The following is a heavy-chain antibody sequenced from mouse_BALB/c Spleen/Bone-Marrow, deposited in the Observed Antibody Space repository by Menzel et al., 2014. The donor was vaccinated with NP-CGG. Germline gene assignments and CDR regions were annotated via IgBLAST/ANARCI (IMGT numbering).Heavy chain of an antibody. CDR3: TRWYYGNYFDY. V-gene: IGHV1S81*02. CDR1: GYTFTSYY. Sequence: QVQLQQSGAELVKPGASVKLSCKVSGYTFTSYYMYWVKQRPGQGLEWIGEINPSNGGTNFNEKFKSKATLAVDKSSSTAYMQLSSLTSEDSAVYYCTRWYYGNYFDYWGQGTTLTVSS. D-gene: IGHD2-1*01. CDR2: INPSNGGT. J-gene: IGHJ2*01.